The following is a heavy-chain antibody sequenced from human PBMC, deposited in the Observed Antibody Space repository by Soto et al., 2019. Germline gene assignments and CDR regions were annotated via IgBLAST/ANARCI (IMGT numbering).Heavy chain of an antibody. CDR3: AYYHDSSGLRHFDY. CDR1: GFTFSDAW. V-gene: IGHV3-15*07. CDR2: IKSKANGGTT. D-gene: IGHD3-22*01. J-gene: IGHJ4*02. Sequence: DVQLVESGGGLIKPGESLRLSCVASGFTFSDAWMKWVRHAPGKGLEWVGRIKSKANGGTTDYAAPLKGRVTIFRDDSQNTVYLQMDSLKTEDTAVYYCAYYHDSSGLRHFDYWGQGTLVTVSS.